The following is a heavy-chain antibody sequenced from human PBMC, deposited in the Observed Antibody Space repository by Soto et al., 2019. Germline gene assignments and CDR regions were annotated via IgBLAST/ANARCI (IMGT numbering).Heavy chain of an antibody. V-gene: IGHV3-66*01. CDR1: GFTVSSNY. D-gene: IGHD2-15*01. J-gene: IGHJ4*02. CDR2: IYSGGST. CDR3: AREYCSGGSCYFADY. Sequence: EAQLVESGGGLVQPGGSLRLSCAASGFTVSSNYMSWVRQAPGKGLEWVSVIYSGGSTYYADSVKGRFTISRDNSKNTLYLQMNSLRAEDTAVYYCAREYCSGGSCYFADYWGQGTLVTVSS.